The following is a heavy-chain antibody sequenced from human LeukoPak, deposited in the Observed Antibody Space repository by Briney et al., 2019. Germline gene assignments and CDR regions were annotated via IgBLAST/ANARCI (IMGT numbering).Heavy chain of an antibody. J-gene: IGHJ6*03. CDR1: GYTFTSYG. V-gene: IGHV1-18*01. D-gene: IGHD3-16*02. CDR2: ISAYNGNT. CDR3: ARASLWGRLSTNYYYYMDV. Sequence: ASVKVSCKASGYTFTSYGISWVRQAPGQGLEWMGWISAYNGNTNYAQKLQGRVTMTSDTSTSTAYMELRSLRSDDTAVYYCARASLWGRLSTNYYYYMDVWGKGTTVTVSS.